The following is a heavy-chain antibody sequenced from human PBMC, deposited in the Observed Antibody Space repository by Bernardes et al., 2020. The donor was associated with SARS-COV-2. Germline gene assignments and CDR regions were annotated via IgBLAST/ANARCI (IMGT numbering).Heavy chain of an antibody. CDR2: IKQDGSEK. J-gene: IGHJ6*02. CDR1: GFTFSSYW. CDR3: ARGGGGRDIVVVPAAYYYYYGMDV. D-gene: IGHD2-2*01. Sequence: GGSLRLSCAASGFTFSSYWMSWVRQAPGKGLEWVANIKQDGSEKYYVDSVKGRFTISRDNAKNSLYLQMNSLRAEDTAVYYCARGGGGRDIVVVPAAYYYYYGMDVWGQGTTVTVSS. V-gene: IGHV3-7*01.